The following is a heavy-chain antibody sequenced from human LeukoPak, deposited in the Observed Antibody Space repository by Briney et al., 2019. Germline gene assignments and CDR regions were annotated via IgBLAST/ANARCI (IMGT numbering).Heavy chain of an antibody. Sequence: PGGSLRLSCAASGFTFSSYAMHWVRQAPGKGLEWVAVISYDGSNKYYADSVKGRFTISRDNSKNTLYLQMNSLRAEDTAVYYCARGFPAATTKRIFDYWGQGTLVTVSS. J-gene: IGHJ4*02. CDR2: ISYDGSNK. D-gene: IGHD1-26*01. CDR3: ARGFPAATTKRIFDY. V-gene: IGHV3-30-3*01. CDR1: GFTFSSYA.